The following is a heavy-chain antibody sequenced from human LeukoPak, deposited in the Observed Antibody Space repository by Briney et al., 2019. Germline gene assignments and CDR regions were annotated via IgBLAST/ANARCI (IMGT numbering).Heavy chain of an antibody. V-gene: IGHV1-69*13. J-gene: IGHJ3*02. CDR1: GGTFSSYA. D-gene: IGHD3-9*01. CDR2: IIPIFGTA. Sequence: SVKVSCKASGGTFSSYAISWVRRAPGQGLEWMGGIIPIFGTANHAQKFQGRVTITADESTSTAYMELSGLRSEDTAVYYCARGPLYLTREGPSAFDIWGQGTMVTVSS. CDR3: ARGPLYLTREGPSAFDI.